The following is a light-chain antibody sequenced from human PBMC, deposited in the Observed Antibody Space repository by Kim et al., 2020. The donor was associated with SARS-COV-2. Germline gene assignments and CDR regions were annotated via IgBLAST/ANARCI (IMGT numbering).Light chain of an antibody. V-gene: IGLV1-47*01. J-gene: IGLJ3*02. CDR1: SSNIGSNY. Sequence: GQGVTIFCSGSSSNIGSNYVYWYQQLPGTAPKLLIYRNNQRPSGVPDRFAGSKSGTSASLAISGLRSEDEADYYCAAWDDSLSGRVFGGGTQLTVL. CDR3: AAWDDSLSGRV. CDR2: RNN.